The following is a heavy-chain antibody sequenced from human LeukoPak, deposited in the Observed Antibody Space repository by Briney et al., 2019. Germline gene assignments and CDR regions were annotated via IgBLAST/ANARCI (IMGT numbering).Heavy chain of an antibody. CDR3: ARTRYYYGSGSSCFDY. CDR1: GYSISSGYY. V-gene: IGHV4-38-2*01. D-gene: IGHD3-10*01. J-gene: IGHJ4*02. Sequence: SETLSLTCAVSGYSISSGYYWGWIRQPPGKGLEWIGSIYHSGSTYYNPSLKSRVTISVDTSKNQFSLKLSSVTAADTAVYYCARTRYYYGSGSSCFDYWGQGTLVTVSS. CDR2: IYHSGST.